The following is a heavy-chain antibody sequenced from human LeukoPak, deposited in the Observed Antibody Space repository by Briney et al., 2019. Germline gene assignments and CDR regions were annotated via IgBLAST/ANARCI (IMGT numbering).Heavy chain of an antibody. J-gene: IGHJ4*02. CDR3: GRAISYSSVWCY. V-gene: IGHV4-34*01. CDR2: INHSGST. D-gene: IGHD6-19*01. Sequence: PSETLSLTCAVYGGSFSGYYWSWMRQPPGKGLEWVGEINHSGSTNYNPSLKSRVTISVDTSKNQFSLTLSSVLGADAAVYYCGRAISYSSVWCYWGQGTLVTVSS. CDR1: GGSFSGYY.